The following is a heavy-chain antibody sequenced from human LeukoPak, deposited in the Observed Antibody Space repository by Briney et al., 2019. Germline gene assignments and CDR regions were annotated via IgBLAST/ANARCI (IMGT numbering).Heavy chain of an antibody. CDR1: GFTFSSYG. V-gene: IGHV3-30*03. J-gene: IGHJ4*02. CDR3: ASSGIVGATDSPLTIDY. Sequence: GGSLRLSCAASGFTFSSYGMHWVRQAPGKGLEWVAVISYDGSNKYYADSVKGRFTISRDNSKNTLYLQMNSLRAEDTAVYYCASSGIVGATDSPLTIDYWGQGTLVTVSS. D-gene: IGHD1-26*01. CDR2: ISYDGSNK.